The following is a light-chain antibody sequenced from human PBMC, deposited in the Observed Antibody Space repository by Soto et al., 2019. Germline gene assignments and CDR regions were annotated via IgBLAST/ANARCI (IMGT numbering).Light chain of an antibody. Sequence: EVVLTQSPGTLSLSPGERATFSCRASQSVCSQLAWYQQKPGQAPRLLISDASNRVAGIPARFSGSGSGTDFTLTVSSLEPEDFAVYYCQHRINWPLTFGGGTKVEIK. J-gene: IGKJ4*01. CDR1: QSVCSQ. V-gene: IGKV3-11*01. CDR3: QHRINWPLT. CDR2: DAS.